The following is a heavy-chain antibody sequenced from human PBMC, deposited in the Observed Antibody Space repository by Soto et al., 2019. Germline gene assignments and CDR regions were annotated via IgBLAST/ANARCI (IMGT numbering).Heavy chain of an antibody. Sequence: QVQLVESVGGVVQPGRSLRLSCAASGFTFSSYGMHWVRQAPGKGLEWVAVIWYDGSNKYYADSVKGRFTISRDNSKNTLYLQMNSLRAEDTAVYYCARDTDYYYGSGSYSLDYWGQGTLVTVSS. CDR2: IWYDGSNK. CDR1: GFTFSSYG. V-gene: IGHV3-33*01. D-gene: IGHD3-10*01. J-gene: IGHJ4*02. CDR3: ARDTDYYYGSGSYSLDY.